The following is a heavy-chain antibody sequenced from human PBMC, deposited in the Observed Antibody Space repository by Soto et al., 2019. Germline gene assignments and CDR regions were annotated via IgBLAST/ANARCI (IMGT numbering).Heavy chain of an antibody. CDR2: IGARRRST. Sequence: GGSLRLPCVGPVFAFSDYGMSWVRQARGNGPERVSVIGARRRSTFYPDSVQGRFTISRDNSKNTLYLHMNSLRVDDTATYCCVKGAYSSWRGYPSLAFWGQGTLVTVSS. CDR3: VKGAYSSWRGYPSLAF. CDR1: VFAFSDYG. D-gene: IGHD3-3*01. J-gene: IGHJ4*02. V-gene: IGHV3-23*01.